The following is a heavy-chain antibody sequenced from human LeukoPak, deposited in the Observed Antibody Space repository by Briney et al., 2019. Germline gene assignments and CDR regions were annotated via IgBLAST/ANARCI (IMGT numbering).Heavy chain of an antibody. V-gene: IGHV3-48*04. CDR2: ITSYSSTV. D-gene: IGHD3-16*01. Sequence: PGGSLRLSCAASGFTFSSYSMNWVRQSPGKGLEWVSYITSYSSTVYYADSVKGRFTISRDNAKNSLYLQMNSLRVEDTAVYYCARDPDHGAVDYWGQGTLVTVSS. J-gene: IGHJ4*02. CDR1: GFTFSSYS. CDR3: ARDPDHGAVDY.